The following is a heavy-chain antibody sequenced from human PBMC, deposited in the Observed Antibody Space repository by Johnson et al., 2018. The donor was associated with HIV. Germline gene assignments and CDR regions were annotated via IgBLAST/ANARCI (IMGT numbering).Heavy chain of an antibody. CDR2: ISYYGSNK. J-gene: IGHJ3*02. V-gene: IGHV3-30*03. Sequence: QVQLVESGGGVVQPGRSLRLSCAASGFSFSSYGMHWVRQAPGKGLEWVAVISYYGSNKYYADSVKGRFTISRDNSKNTLYLQMNSLGAEDTAVYYCARARLGELLWAFDIWGQGTMVTVSS. D-gene: IGHD1-26*01. CDR3: ARARLGELLWAFDI. CDR1: GFSFSSYG.